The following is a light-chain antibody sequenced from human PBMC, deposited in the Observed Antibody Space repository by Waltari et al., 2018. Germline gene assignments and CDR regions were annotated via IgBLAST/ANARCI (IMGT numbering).Light chain of an antibody. CDR1: QSVSSGY. J-gene: IGKJ1*01. Sequence: EIVLTQSPGTLSLSPGERATLSCRASQSVSSGYLAWYRQKPGQAPRVLIYGTSSRATGIPGRFSGSGSVTDFTLTINRLEPEDFAVYYCQQYDSSPETFGQGTKVEIK. CDR3: QQYDSSPET. CDR2: GTS. V-gene: IGKV3-20*01.